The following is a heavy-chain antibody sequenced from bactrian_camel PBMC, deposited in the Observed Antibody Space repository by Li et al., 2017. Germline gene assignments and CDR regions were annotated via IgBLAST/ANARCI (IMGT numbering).Heavy chain of an antibody. Sequence: DVQLVESGGGSVQAGGSLRLSCAASRFSYSSYCMGWFRQAPGKEREGVAAIDEDGSASYADSVKGRFTISSDNTKNILYLQMSDLRLEDTAMYYCAATGGPLYRCGAYGGGWNARGFLYWGQGTQVTVS. J-gene: IGHJ4*01. D-gene: IGHD6*01. V-gene: IGHV3S42*01. CDR1: RFSYSSYC. CDR3: AATGGPLYRCGAYGGGWNARGFLY. CDR2: IDEDGSA.